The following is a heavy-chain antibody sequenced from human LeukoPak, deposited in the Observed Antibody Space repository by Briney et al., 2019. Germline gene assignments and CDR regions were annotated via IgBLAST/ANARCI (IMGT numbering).Heavy chain of an antibody. CDR3: ARGRRIAVAGYYYYMDV. Sequence: PSETLSLTCTVSGGSISSYYWSWIRQPPGKGLEWIGYIYYSGSTNYNPSLKSRVTISVDTSKNQFSLKLSSVTAADTAVYYCARGRRIAVAGYYYYMDVWGKGTTVTVSS. V-gene: IGHV4-59*01. D-gene: IGHD6-19*01. CDR2: IYYSGST. CDR1: GGSISSYY. J-gene: IGHJ6*03.